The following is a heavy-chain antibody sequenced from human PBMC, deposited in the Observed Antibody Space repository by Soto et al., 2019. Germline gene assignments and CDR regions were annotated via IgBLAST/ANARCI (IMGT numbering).Heavy chain of an antibody. CDR2: ISWNSGSI. Sequence: PGGSLRLSCAASGFTFDDYAMHWVRQAPGKGLEWVSGISWNSGSIGYADSVKGRFTISRDNAKNSLYLQMNSLRAEDTALYYCAKAHQSWCISTSCLLMDVWGQGTTVTVSS. D-gene: IGHD2-2*01. CDR3: AKAHQSWCISTSCLLMDV. V-gene: IGHV3-9*01. CDR1: GFTFDDYA. J-gene: IGHJ6*02.